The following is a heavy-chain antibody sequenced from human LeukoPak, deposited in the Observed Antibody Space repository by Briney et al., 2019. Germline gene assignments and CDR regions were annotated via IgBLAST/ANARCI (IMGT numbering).Heavy chain of an antibody. V-gene: IGHV1-46*01. CDR3: ARDLTVRSSSSGPPDY. CDR1: GYTFTSYY. D-gene: IGHD6-13*01. Sequence: ASVTVSCTASGYTFTSYYMHWVRQAPGQGLERMGIINPSGGSTSYAQKFQGRRTMTRVTSTSTVYMELSSLRSEDTAVYYCARDLTVRSSSSGPPDYCGQGTLVTVSS. CDR2: INPSGGST. J-gene: IGHJ4*02.